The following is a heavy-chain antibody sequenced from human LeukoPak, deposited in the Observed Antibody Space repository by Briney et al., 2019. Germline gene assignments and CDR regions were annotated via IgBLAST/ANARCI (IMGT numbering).Heavy chain of an antibody. J-gene: IGHJ5*02. CDR1: GGSINSGGYF. Sequence: SQTLSLTCTVSGGSINSGGYFWSWIRQPPLKGLEWIGYIYPSGSTYYNPSLQSRVTISVDRSKSQFSLNLSSVTAADTAMYFCAREDSGERRFDPWGQGTPVTVSS. CDR3: AREDSGERRFDP. V-gene: IGHV4-30-2*01. D-gene: IGHD1-1*01. CDR2: IYPSGST.